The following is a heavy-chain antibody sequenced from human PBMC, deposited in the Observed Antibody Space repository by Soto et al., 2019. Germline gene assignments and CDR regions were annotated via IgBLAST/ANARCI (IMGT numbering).Heavy chain of an antibody. CDR1: GFNFNSYT. J-gene: IGHJ6*02. V-gene: IGHV3-21*01. D-gene: IGHD2-15*01. CDR3: ASDCSGGSCYPGMDV. CDR2: ISSSGYI. Sequence: PGGSLRLSCAASGFNFNSYTINWVRQAPGKRLEGLSSISSSGYIFSTDSVRGRFTISRDNAKNSVYLQINSLRAEDTAVYFCASDCSGGSCYPGMDVWGQGTTVPVSS.